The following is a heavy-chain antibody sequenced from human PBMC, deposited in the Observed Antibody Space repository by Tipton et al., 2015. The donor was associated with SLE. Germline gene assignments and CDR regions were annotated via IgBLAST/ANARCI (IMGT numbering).Heavy chain of an antibody. CDR3: ARRVEDYDSSGWADYFDY. V-gene: IGHV4-61*09. CDR2: IYTSGST. D-gene: IGHD3-22*01. J-gene: IGHJ4*02. Sequence: LRLSCTVSGGSISSGDYYWSWIRQPPGKGLEWIGYIYTSGSTNYNPSLKSRVTISVDTSKNQFSLKLSSVTAADTAVYYCARRVEDYDSSGWADYFDYWGQGTLVTVSS. CDR1: GGSISSGDYY.